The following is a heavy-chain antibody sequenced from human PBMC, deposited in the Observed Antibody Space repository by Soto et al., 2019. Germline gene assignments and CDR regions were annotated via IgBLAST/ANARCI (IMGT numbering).Heavy chain of an antibody. J-gene: IGHJ4*02. CDR3: ARDCSGGACYPASFDY. CDR2: IYYTGST. V-gene: IGHV4-4*07. CDR1: AGSISTYH. Sequence: QVQLQESGPGLVKPSETLSLTCSVSAGSISTYHWSWIRQPAGKGLEWIGRIYYTGSTDYNPSLKSRVTRPVDTSKNRFSLRVSSVTAADTAVYYCARDCSGGACYPASFDYWGQGTLVTVSS. D-gene: IGHD2-15*01.